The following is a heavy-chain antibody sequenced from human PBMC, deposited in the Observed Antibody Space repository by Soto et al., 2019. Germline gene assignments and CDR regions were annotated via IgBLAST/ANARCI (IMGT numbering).Heavy chain of an antibody. J-gene: IGHJ6*02. Sequence: VASVKVSCKASGGTFSSCAISWVRQAPGQGLEWMGGIIPIIGTANYAQKFQGRVTITADESTSTAYMELSSLRSEDTAVYYCARVNWNYDLGYYYGMDVWGQGTTVTV. CDR3: ARVNWNYDLGYYYGMDV. V-gene: IGHV1-69*13. D-gene: IGHD1-7*01. CDR2: IIPIIGTA. CDR1: GGTFSSCA.